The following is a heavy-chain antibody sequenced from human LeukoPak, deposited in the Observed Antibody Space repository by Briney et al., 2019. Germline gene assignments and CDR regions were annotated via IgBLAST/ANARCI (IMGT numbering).Heavy chain of an antibody. J-gene: IGHJ4*02. Sequence: EASVKVSCKASGGTFSSYAISWVRQAPGQGLEWMGRIIPILGIANYAQKFQGRVTITAHKSTSTAYMELSSLRSEDTAVYYCARDYYDSSGYYYFDYWGQGTLVSVSS. CDR3: ARDYYDSSGYYYFDY. V-gene: IGHV1-69*04. CDR2: IIPILGIA. D-gene: IGHD3-22*01. CDR1: GGTFSSYA.